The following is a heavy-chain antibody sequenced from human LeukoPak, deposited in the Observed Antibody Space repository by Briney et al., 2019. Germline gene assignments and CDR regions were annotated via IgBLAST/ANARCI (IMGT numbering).Heavy chain of an antibody. V-gene: IGHV3-15*01. CDR1: GFTFSNAW. CDR2: IKSKTDGGTT. D-gene: IGHD3-10*01. Sequence: GGSLRLSCAASGFTFSNAWMSWVRQARGKGLEWGGRIKSKTDGGTTDYAAPVKGRFTISRDDSKNRLYLQMNSLKSEDTAVYYCTTAGTSHWGQGTLVTVSS. CDR3: TTAGTSH. J-gene: IGHJ1*01.